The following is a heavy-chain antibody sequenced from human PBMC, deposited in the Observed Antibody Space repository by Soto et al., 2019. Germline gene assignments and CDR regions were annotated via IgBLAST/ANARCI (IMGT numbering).Heavy chain of an antibody. CDR1: ELTVSSNS. V-gene: IGHV3-66*01. Sequence: EVQLVESGGGLVQPGGSLRLSCAASELTVSSNSMSWVRQAPGKGLEWVSVIYSGGSTYHVDSVKGRFTISRDNSKNTLYLQMNSLRAEDTAVYYCARVRNYDSSGYYYDMAFDIWGQGTMVTFSS. CDR3: ARVRNYDSSGYYYDMAFDI. CDR2: IYSGGST. D-gene: IGHD3-22*01. J-gene: IGHJ3*02.